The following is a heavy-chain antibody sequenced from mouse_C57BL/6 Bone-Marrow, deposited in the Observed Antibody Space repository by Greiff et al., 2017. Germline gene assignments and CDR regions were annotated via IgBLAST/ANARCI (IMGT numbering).Heavy chain of an antibody. V-gene: IGHV1-81*01. CDR1: GYTFTSYG. J-gene: IGHJ3*01. CDR3: ASYAPWFAY. Sequence: QVQLQQSGAELARPGASVKLSCKASGYTFTSYGISWVKQRTGQGLEWIGEIYPRSGNTYYNEKFKGKATLTADKSSSTAYMELRSLTSEDSAVYFCASYAPWFAYWGQGALVTVSA. CDR2: IYPRSGNT. D-gene: IGHD6-5*01.